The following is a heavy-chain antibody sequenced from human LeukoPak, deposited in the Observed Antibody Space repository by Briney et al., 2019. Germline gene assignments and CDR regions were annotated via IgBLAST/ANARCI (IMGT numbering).Heavy chain of an antibody. CDR1: GFTFSSYS. CDR3: ARNWPYSSNCPGG. Sequence: GGSLRLSCAASGFTFSSYSMNWVRQAPGKGLEWVSYISSSSSTIYYADSVKGRFTISRDNAKNSLYLQMNSLRAEDTAVYYCARNWPYSSNCPGGWGQGTLVTVSS. V-gene: IGHV3-48*01. D-gene: IGHD6-13*01. J-gene: IGHJ4*02. CDR2: ISSSSSTI.